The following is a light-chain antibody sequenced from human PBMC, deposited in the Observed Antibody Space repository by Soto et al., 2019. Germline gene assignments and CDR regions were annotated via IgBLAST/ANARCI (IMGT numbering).Light chain of an antibody. V-gene: IGLV2-14*01. Sequence: QSALTQPASVSGSPGQSITISCTGTSSDVGGYNYVSWYQQHPGKAPKLMIYEVSNRPSGVSNRFSGSKSGNTASLTISGLQAEDEADYYCSSYTSSSTLAVFGTGTRSPS. CDR3: SSYTSSSTLAV. CDR2: EVS. J-gene: IGLJ1*01. CDR1: SSDVGGYNY.